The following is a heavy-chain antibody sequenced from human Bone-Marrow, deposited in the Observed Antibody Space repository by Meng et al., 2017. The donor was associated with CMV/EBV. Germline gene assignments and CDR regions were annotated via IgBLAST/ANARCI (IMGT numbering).Heavy chain of an antibody. V-gene: IGHV1-18*01. CDR3: ARGDSSAYYTGPYAFDI. J-gene: IGHJ3*02. CDR1: GYTFTSYG. Sequence: ASVKVSCKASGYTFTSYGISWVRQAPGQGLEWMGWISAYNGSTNFAQNLQGRVTMTADTSTSTAYMELRSLRSDDTAVYYCARGDSSAYYTGPYAFDIWGQGTMVTVSS. CDR2: ISAYNGST. D-gene: IGHD3-22*01.